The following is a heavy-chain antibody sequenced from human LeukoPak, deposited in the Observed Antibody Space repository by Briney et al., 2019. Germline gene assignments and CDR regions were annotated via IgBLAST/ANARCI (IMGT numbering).Heavy chain of an antibody. CDR2: IIPIFGTA. J-gene: IGHJ6*02. Sequence: SVKVSCRASGGTFSSYAISWVRQAPGQGLEWMGGIIPIFGTANYAQKFQGRVTITADESTSTAYMELSSLRSEDTAVYYCASGPIGYSGYEYGMDVWGQGTTVAVSS. CDR3: ASGPIGYSGYEYGMDV. CDR1: GGTFSSYA. V-gene: IGHV1-69*13. D-gene: IGHD5-12*01.